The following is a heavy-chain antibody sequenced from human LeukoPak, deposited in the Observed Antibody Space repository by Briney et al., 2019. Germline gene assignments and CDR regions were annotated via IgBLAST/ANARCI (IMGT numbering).Heavy chain of an antibody. CDR3: ARADSPSDTAMITAPGY. D-gene: IGHD5-18*01. V-gene: IGHV1-2*06. Sequence: ASVTVSCKASGYTFTGYYMHWVRQAPGQGLEWMGRINPNSGGINYAQKFQGRVTMTRDTSISTAYMELSRLRSEDTAVYYCARADSPSDTAMITAPGYWGQGTLVTVSS. CDR2: INPNSGGI. CDR1: GYTFTGYY. J-gene: IGHJ4*02.